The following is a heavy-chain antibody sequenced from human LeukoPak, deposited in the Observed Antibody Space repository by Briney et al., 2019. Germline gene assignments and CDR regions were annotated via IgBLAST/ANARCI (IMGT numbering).Heavy chain of an antibody. D-gene: IGHD1-26*01. J-gene: IGHJ4*02. CDR2: IYHSGST. Sequence: GSIYHSGSTYYNPSLKSRVTISVDTSKNQFSLKLSSVTAADTAVYYCARVRTVGEYYFDYWGQGTLVTVSS. CDR3: ARVRTVGEYYFDY. V-gene: IGHV4-38-2*02.